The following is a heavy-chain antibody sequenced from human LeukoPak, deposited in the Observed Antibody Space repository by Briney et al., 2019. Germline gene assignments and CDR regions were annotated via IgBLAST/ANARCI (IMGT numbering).Heavy chain of an antibody. CDR1: GFTFDVYT. Sequence: GGSLRLSCAASGFTFDVYTMNWFRQAPGQGLEWVSSISSTSKYIFYADSVKGRFTISRDNAKNSLSLQMNSLRAYDTALYYFARIYSPTLVSGVVNEAIDYWGQGTLVTVSS. J-gene: IGHJ4*02. CDR2: ISSTSKYI. CDR3: ARIYSPTLVSGVVNEAIDY. D-gene: IGHD3-3*01. V-gene: IGHV3-21*01.